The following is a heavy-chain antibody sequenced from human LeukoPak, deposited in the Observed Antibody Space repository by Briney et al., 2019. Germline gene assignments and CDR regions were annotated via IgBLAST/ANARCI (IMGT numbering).Heavy chain of an antibody. CDR2: ISSSGSTV. CDR1: GFTFSDSY. J-gene: IGHJ4*02. V-gene: IGHV3-11*01. CDR3: ARDYQSNYFDF. Sequence: GGSLRLSSAASGFTFSDSYMSWIRQAPGKGLEWVSYISSSGSTVYFADSVKGRFTISRDNAKNSLYLQMNSLRAEDTAVYYCARDYQSNYFDFWGQGTLVTVSS. D-gene: IGHD3-16*02.